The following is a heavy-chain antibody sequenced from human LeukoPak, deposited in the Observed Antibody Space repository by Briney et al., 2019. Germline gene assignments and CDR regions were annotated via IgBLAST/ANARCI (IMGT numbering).Heavy chain of an antibody. V-gene: IGHV3-30*04. CDR2: ISYDGSNK. CDR3: ARDRRYFDWLRVNYYYGMDV. CDR1: GFTFSSYA. J-gene: IGHJ6*04. Sequence: GGSLRLSCAASGFTFSSYAIHWVRQAPGKGLEWVAVISYDGSNKYHADSVKGRFTISRDNSKNTLYLQMNNLRAEDTAVYYCARDRRYFDWLRVNYYYGMDVWGKGTTVTVSS. D-gene: IGHD3-9*01.